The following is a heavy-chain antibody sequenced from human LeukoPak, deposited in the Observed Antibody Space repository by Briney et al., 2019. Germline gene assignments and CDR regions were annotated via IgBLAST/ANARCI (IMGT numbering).Heavy chain of an antibody. V-gene: IGHV4-61*05. CDR1: GGSISTSSYY. CDR3: ARSSGWYDFDY. Sequence: KPSETLSLTCTVSGGSISTSSYYWDWIRQPPGKGLEWIGYIYYSGSTNYNPSLKSRVTISVDTSKNQFSLKLSSVTAADTAVYYCARSSGWYDFDYWGQGTLVTVSS. D-gene: IGHD6-19*01. CDR2: IYYSGST. J-gene: IGHJ4*02.